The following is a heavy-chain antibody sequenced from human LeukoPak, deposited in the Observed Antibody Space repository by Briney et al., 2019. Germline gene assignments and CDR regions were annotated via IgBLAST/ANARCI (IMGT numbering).Heavy chain of an antibody. CDR2: ISNDGSNK. D-gene: IGHD3-16*02. Sequence: GGSLRLSCAASGFTFSSYAMHWVRQAPGKGLEWVAVISNDGSNKYYADSVKGRFTISRDNAKNSLYLQMNSLRAEDTAVYYCASFASNLIGLDYWGQGTLVTVSS. V-gene: IGHV3-30-3*01. J-gene: IGHJ4*02. CDR3: ASFASNLIGLDY. CDR1: GFTFSSYA.